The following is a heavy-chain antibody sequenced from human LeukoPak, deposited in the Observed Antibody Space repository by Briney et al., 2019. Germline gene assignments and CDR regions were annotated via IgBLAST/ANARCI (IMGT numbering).Heavy chain of an antibody. CDR1: GGSFSSYY. J-gene: IGHJ6*03. D-gene: IGHD3-3*01. CDR2: INHSGST. CDR3: ARQRSITIFGVVTPYYYYYMDV. V-gene: IGHV4-34*01. Sequence: SETLSLTCAVYGGSFSSYYWSWIRQPPGKGLEWTGEINHSGSTNYNPSLKSRVTISVDTSKNQFSLKLSSVTAADTAVYYCARQRSITIFGVVTPYYYYYMDVWGKGTTVTVSS.